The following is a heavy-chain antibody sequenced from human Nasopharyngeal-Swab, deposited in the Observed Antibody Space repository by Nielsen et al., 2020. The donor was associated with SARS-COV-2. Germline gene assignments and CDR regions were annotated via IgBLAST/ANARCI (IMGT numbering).Heavy chain of an antibody. V-gene: IGHV4-61*02. CDR3: ARGITTLYYYYYMDV. D-gene: IGHD3-10*01. J-gene: IGHJ6*03. Sequence: WIRQPPGKGLEWTGRIYTSGSTNYNPSLKSRVTISVGTSKNQFSLKLSSVTAADTAVYYCARGITTLYYYYYMDVWGKGTTVTVSS. CDR2: IYTSGST.